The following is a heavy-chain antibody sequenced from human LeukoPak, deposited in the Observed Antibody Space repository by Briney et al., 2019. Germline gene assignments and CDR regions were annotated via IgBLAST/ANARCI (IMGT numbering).Heavy chain of an antibody. CDR1: GYTFTSYD. CDR2: IIPIFGTA. D-gene: IGHD3-10*01. Sequence: ASVKVSCKASGYTFTSYDINWVRQAPGQGLEWMGGIIPIFGTANYAQKFQGRVTITADESTSTAYMELSSLRSEDTAVYYCARALFGDPLSYYYYYYMDVWGKGTTVTISS. CDR3: ARALFGDPLSYYYYYYMDV. J-gene: IGHJ6*03. V-gene: IGHV1-69*13.